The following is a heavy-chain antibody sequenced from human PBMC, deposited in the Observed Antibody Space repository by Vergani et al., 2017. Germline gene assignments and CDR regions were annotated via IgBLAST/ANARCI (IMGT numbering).Heavy chain of an antibody. D-gene: IGHD5-18*01. CDR2: ISNDGSNK. V-gene: IGHV3-30*01. Sequence: QVQLVESGGGVVQPGRSLRLSCAASGFTFSSYAMHWVRQAPGKGLEWVAVISNDGSNKYYADSVKGRFTISRDNSKNTLYLQMNSLRAEDTAVYYCARGGKRYSSYDAFDIWGQGTMVTVSS. CDR1: GFTFSSYA. CDR3: ARGGKRYSSYDAFDI. J-gene: IGHJ3*02.